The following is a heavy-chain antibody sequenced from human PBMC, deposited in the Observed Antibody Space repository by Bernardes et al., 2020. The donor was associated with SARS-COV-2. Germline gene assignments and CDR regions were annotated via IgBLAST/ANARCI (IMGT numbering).Heavy chain of an antibody. CDR1: GYTFTSYG. Sequence: ASVKVSCKASGYTFTSYGISWVRQAPGQGLEWMGWISADSGNTGFAQKFQGRVTMTWSTSISTAYMELSSLRSEDTAVYYCARGVSEYTNYYFDSWGQGTLVTVSS. CDR3: ARGVSEYTNYYFDS. D-gene: IGHD4-4*01. V-gene: IGHV1-8*02. J-gene: IGHJ4*02. CDR2: ISADSGNT.